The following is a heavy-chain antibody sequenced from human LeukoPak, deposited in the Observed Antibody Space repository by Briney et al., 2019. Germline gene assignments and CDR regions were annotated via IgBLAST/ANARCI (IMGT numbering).Heavy chain of an antibody. CDR1: GFTFRNYW. J-gene: IGHJ4*02. V-gene: IGHV3-74*01. Sequence: PGGSLRLSCAASGFTFRNYWMLWVRQAPGKGLACVSRINDARSSATYADSVQGRFTISRDNSKNTLYLQMNTLRAEDTAVYYCVRDDSNGVGYWGQGTLATVSS. CDR2: INDARSSA. CDR3: VRDDSNGVGY. D-gene: IGHD5-18*01.